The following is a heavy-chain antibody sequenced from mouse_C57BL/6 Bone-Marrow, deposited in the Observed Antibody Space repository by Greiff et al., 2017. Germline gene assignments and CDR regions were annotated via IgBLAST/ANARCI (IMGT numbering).Heavy chain of an antibody. Sequence: VQLKQSGPVLVKPGASVKMSCKASGYTFTDYYMNWVKQSHGKSLEWIGVINPYNGGTSYNQKFKGKATLTVDKSSSTAYMELNSLTSEDSAVYYCEASYPWFAYWGQGTLVTVSA. CDR3: EASYPWFAY. CDR2: INPYNGGT. V-gene: IGHV1-19*01. CDR1: GYTFTDYY. D-gene: IGHD2-12*01. J-gene: IGHJ3*01.